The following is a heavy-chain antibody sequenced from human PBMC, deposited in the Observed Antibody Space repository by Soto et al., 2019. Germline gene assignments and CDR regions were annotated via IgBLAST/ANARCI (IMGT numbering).Heavy chain of an antibody. CDR3: ARDRMYSSSWYSY. J-gene: IGHJ4*02. D-gene: IGHD6-13*01. CDR1: GFTFSDYY. Sequence: QVQLVESGGGLVKPGGSLRLSCAASGFTFSDYYMSWIRQAPGKGLDWVSYISSSGSTIYYADSVKGRFTVSRDNAKNSLYLQMNSLRAEDTAMYYCARDRMYSSSWYSYWGQGTLVTVS. CDR2: ISSSGSTI. V-gene: IGHV3-11*01.